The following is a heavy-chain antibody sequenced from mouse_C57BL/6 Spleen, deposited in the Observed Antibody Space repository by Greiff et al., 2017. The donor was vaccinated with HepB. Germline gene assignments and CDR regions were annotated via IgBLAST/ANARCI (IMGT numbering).Heavy chain of an antibody. J-gene: IGHJ4*01. V-gene: IGHV14-1*01. CDR2: IDPEDGDT. CDR1: GFNITDYY. CDR3: TRNGNYGNAMDY. Sequence: VQLQQSGAELVRPGASVKLSCTASGFNITDYYMHWVKQRPEQGLEWIGRIDPEDGDTEYAPKFQGKATMTADTSSNTAYLQLSSLTSEDTAVYYCTRNGNYGNAMDYWGQGTSVTVSS. D-gene: IGHD2-1*01.